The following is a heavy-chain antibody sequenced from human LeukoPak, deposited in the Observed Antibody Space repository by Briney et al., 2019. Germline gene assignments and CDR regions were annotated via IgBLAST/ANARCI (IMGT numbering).Heavy chain of an antibody. Sequence: SETLSLTXTVSGGSISSSSYYWGWIRQPPGKGLEWIGSIYYSGSTYYNPSLKSRVTISVDTSKNQFSLKLSSVTAADTAVYYCARHVVAAADPFDYWGQGTLVTVSS. J-gene: IGHJ4*02. CDR1: GGSISSSSYY. CDR3: ARHVVAAADPFDY. CDR2: IYYSGST. V-gene: IGHV4-39*01. D-gene: IGHD6-13*01.